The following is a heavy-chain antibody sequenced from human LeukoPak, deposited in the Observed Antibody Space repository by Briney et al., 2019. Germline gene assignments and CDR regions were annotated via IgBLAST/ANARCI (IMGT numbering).Heavy chain of an antibody. J-gene: IGHJ5*02. Sequence: ASVKVSCKASGYPFTGYYLYWVRQAPGQGLEWVGRINHNTGVSDYAQKFQGRVTMTRDTSINAAYMELNRLRSDDTAVYYCAREVGYSTSWYGRFDPWGQGTLVTVSS. D-gene: IGHD2-2*01. CDR2: INHNTGVS. CDR3: AREVGYSTSWYGRFDP. CDR1: GYPFTGYY. V-gene: IGHV1-2*06.